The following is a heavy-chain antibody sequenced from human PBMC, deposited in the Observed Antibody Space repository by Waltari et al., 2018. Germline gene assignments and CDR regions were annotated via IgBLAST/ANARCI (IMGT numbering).Heavy chain of an antibody. J-gene: IGHJ3*02. CDR3: AYSLGGRPDAFDI. CDR2: INPNSGGT. V-gene: IGHV1-2*06. CDR1: GYTFTGYY. D-gene: IGHD2-15*01. Sequence: QVQLVQSGAEVKKPGASVKVSCKASGYTFTGYYMPWVLQAPGQGLEWMGRINPNSGGTNYAQKFQGRVTMTRDTSISTAYMELSRLRSDDTAVYYCAYSLGGRPDAFDIWGQGTMVTVSS.